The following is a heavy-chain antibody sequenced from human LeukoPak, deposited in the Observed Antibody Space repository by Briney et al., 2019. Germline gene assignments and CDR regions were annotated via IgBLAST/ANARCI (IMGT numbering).Heavy chain of an antibody. CDR3: ARVPEDYYDSSGYYYYYYGMDV. Sequence: KPSETLSLTCTVSGGSISSYYWSWIRQPPGKGLEWIGYIYYSGSTNYNPSLKSRVTISVDTSKNQFSLKLSSVTAADTAVYYCARVPEDYYDSSGYYYYYYGMDVWGQGTTLTVSS. CDR1: GGSISSYY. V-gene: IGHV4-59*01. D-gene: IGHD3-22*01. CDR2: IYYSGST. J-gene: IGHJ6*02.